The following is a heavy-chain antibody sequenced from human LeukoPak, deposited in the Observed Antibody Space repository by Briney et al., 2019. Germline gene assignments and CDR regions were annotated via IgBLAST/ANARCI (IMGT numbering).Heavy chain of an antibody. CDR1: GGSISSGSYY. J-gene: IGHJ4*02. CDR2: IYTSGST. Sequence: PSETLSLTCTVSGGSISSGSYYWSWIRQPAGKGLEWIGRIYTSGSTNYNPSLKSRVTISVDTSKNQFSLKLSSVTAADTAVYYCARDISNDHFDYWGQGTLVTVSS. V-gene: IGHV4-61*02. D-gene: IGHD1-1*01. CDR3: ARDISNDHFDY.